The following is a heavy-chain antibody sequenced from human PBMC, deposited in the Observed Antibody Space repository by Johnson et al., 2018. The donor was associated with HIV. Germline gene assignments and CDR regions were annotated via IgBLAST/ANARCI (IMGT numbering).Heavy chain of an antibody. J-gene: IGHJ3*02. CDR2: ISGSGGST. V-gene: IGHV3-23*04. CDR3: ARGGRSGWSGFLAFDI. CDR1: GFTFSSYA. Sequence: VLLVESGGGLVQPGGSLRLSCAASGFTFSSYAMSWVRQAPGKGLEWVSAISGSGGSTYYADSVKGRFTISRDNSKNTLYLQMNSLRAGDTAIYYCARGGRSGWSGFLAFDIWGQGTMVTVSS. D-gene: IGHD6-19*01.